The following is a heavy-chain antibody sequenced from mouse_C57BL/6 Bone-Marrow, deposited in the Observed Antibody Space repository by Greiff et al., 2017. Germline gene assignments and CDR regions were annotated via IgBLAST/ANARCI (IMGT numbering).Heavy chain of an antibody. CDR1: GFTFSSYA. D-gene: IGHD1-1*01. CDR2: ISDGGSYT. CDR3: ARPYYYGSAWFAY. J-gene: IGHJ3*01. V-gene: IGHV5-4*03. Sequence: EVMLVESGGGLVKPGGSLKLSCAASGFTFSSYAMSWVRQTPEKRLEWVATISDGGSYTTYPDNVKGRFTISRDNAKNNLYLQMSHLKSEDTAVDYCARPYYYGSAWFAYWGQGTLVTVSA.